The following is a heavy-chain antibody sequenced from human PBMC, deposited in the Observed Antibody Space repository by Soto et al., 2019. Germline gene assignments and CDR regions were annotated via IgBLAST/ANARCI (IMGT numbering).Heavy chain of an antibody. V-gene: IGHV3-23*01. Sequence: EVQLLESGGGLVQPGGSLRLSCAASGFTFSSYAMSWVRQAPGKGLEWVSAISGSGGSTYYADSVKGRFTISRDNSKNTLYLQMNSLRAADTAVYYCAKTGETIAARPYYMAVWGKGTTVTVSS. J-gene: IGHJ6*03. CDR2: ISGSGGST. CDR3: AKTGETIAARPYYMAV. D-gene: IGHD6-6*01. CDR1: GFTFSSYA.